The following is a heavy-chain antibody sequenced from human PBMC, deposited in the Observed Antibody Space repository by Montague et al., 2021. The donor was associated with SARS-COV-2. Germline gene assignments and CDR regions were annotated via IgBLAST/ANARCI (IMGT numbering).Heavy chain of an antibody. D-gene: IGHD3-10*01. V-gene: IGHV4-61*02. CDR2: IYTSGSA. CDR1: GGSISSGSYY. Sequence: TLSLTCTVSGGSISSGSYYWSWIRQPGGKGLEWIGRIYTSGSANYNPSLKSRVTISVDTSKNQFSLKLSSVTAADTAVYYCARVGVGTMVRGVIPAYYYYSMDVWGQGTTVTVSS. CDR3: ARVGVGTMVRGVIPAYYYYSMDV. J-gene: IGHJ6*02.